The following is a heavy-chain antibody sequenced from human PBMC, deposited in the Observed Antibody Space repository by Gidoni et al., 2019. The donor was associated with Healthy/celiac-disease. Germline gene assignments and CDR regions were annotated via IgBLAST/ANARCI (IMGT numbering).Heavy chain of an antibody. D-gene: IGHD6-19*01. CDR1: GFPFRCYA. J-gene: IGHJ4*02. V-gene: IGHV3-23*01. CDR2: SSGSGGSK. CDR3: AKDLAIAVAGTGLDY. Sequence: VQLLESGGGLVQPGGSLSLSCAASGFPFRCYAMSWVRQAPGKGLEWVAASSGSGGSKYYADSVKGRFTISRDNSKNTLYLQMNSLRAEDTAVYYCAKDLAIAVAGTGLDYWGQGTLVTVSS.